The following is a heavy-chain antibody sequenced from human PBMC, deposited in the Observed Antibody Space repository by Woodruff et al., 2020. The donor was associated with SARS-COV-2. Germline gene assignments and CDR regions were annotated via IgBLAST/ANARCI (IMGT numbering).Heavy chain of an antibody. V-gene: IGHV3-11*01. Sequence: ADSVKGRFTISRDNAKNSLYLQMNSLRAEDTAVYYCARMAASPDYWGQGTLVTVSS. D-gene: IGHD6-25*01. J-gene: IGHJ4*02. CDR3: ARMAASPDY.